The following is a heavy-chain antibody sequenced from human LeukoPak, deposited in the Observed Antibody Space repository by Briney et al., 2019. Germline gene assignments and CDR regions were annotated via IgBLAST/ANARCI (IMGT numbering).Heavy chain of an antibody. CDR2: ISGSGGST. CDR3: AKVAAGTPSYYFDY. CDR1: GFTFDDYG. J-gene: IGHJ4*02. D-gene: IGHD6-13*01. Sequence: GGSLRLSCAASGFTFDDYGMSWVRQAPGKGLEWVSAISGSGGSTYYADSVKGRFTISRDNSKNTLYLQMNSLRAEDTAVYYCAKVAAGTPSYYFDYWGQGTLVTVSS. V-gene: IGHV3-23*01.